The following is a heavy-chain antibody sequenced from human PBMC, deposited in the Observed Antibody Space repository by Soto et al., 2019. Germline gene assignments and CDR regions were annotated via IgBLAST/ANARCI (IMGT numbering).Heavy chain of an antibody. CDR3: AKHGYCSGGSCYTGYYYYYMDV. CDR1: GFTFSSYA. D-gene: IGHD2-15*01. J-gene: IGHJ6*03. V-gene: IGHV3-23*01. Sequence: GGSLRLSCAASGFTFSSYAMSWVRQAPGKGLEWVSAISGSGGSTYYADSVKGRFTISRDNSKNTLYLQMNSLRAEDTAVYYCAKHGYCSGGSCYTGYYYYYMDVWGKGTTVTVSS. CDR2: ISGSGGST.